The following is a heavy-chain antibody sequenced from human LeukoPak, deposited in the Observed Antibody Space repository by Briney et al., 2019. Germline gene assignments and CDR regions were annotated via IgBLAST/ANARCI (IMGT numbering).Heavy chain of an antibody. D-gene: IGHD1-26*01. V-gene: IGHV1-3*01. CDR3: ARDSGSGSNDY. CDR1: GYTFTSYA. Sequence: ASVTVSCTASGYTFTSYAIHWVRQAPGQRLEWMGWISAGDGNTKYSQNFQGRVTFISNTSATTAFMELSSLRSEDAAVYYCARDSGSGSNDYWGQGTLVTVSS. CDR2: ISAGDGNT. J-gene: IGHJ4*02.